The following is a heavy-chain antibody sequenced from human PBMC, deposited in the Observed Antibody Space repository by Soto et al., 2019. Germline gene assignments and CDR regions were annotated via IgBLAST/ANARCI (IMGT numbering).Heavy chain of an antibody. CDR1: GFTFSSYA. V-gene: IGHV3-23*01. J-gene: IGHJ4*02. CDR2: ISGSGGST. CDR3: AKASGWFGEFDY. D-gene: IGHD3-10*01. Sequence: EVQLLESGGGLVQPGGSLRLSCAASGFTFSSYAMSWVRQAPGKGLEWVSAISGSGGSTYYADSVKGRFTISRDNSKNTLYLQIISLGAEDTAVYYCAKASGWFGEFDYWGQGTLVTVSS.